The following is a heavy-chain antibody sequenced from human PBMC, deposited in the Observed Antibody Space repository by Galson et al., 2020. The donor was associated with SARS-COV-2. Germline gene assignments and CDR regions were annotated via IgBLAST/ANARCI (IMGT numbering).Heavy chain of an antibody. CDR1: GGTISSYY. D-gene: IGHD3-22*01. V-gene: IGHV4-59*01. CDR3: AREALDYYDSSGYSEGYFDY. CDR2: IYYSGST. Sequence: SETLSLTCTASGGTISSYYWSWIRQPPGKGLEWLGYIYYSGSTNYNPSLKSRVTISVDTSKNQFSLKLSSVTAADTAVYYCAREALDYYDSSGYSEGYFDYWGQGTLVTVSS. J-gene: IGHJ4*02.